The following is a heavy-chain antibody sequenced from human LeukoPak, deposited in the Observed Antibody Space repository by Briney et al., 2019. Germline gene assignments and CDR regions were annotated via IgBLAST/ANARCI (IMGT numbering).Heavy chain of an antibody. CDR3: RGDIVVVPAAQWGGAFDI. CDR2: IRYDGSNK. J-gene: IGHJ3*02. Sequence: GGSLRLSCAASGFTFSSYGMHWVRQAPGKGLEWGAFIRYDGSNKYYADSVKGRFTISRGNCKNTLYLQMNSLRAEDTAVYYCRGDIVVVPAAQWGGAFDIWGQGTMVTVSS. CDR1: GFTFSSYG. D-gene: IGHD2-2*01. V-gene: IGHV3-30*02.